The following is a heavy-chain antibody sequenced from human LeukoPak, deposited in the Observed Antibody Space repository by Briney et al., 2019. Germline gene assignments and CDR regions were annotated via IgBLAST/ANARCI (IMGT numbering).Heavy chain of an antibody. CDR1: GYTFNDYY. J-gene: IGHJ4*02. V-gene: IGHV1-2*02. D-gene: IGHD3-22*01. CDR2: INPDSGGT. CDR3: ARGAYNYDSSGYYSPLDY. Sequence: ASVKVSCKASGYTFNDYYMHWVRQAPGQGLEWMGRINPDSGGTDYAQKFQGRVTMTRDTSITTTYMDLSRLRSDDTAVYYCARGAYNYDSSGYYSPLDYWGQGTLVTVSS.